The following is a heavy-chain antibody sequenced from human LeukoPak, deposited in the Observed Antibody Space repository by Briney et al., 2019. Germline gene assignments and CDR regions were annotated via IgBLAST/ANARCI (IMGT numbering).Heavy chain of an antibody. J-gene: IGHJ4*02. CDR3: ARGLHRRCSGGICYQPFDY. D-gene: IGHD2-15*01. CDR2: ISSDGSKI. Sequence: GRSLRLSCAASGFIFSNCAMHWVRQAPGKGLEWVALISSDGSKIYYADSVKGRFTISRDNSRNTLYLQMNSLRAEDSAVYYCARGLHRRCSGGICYQPFDYWGQGTLVTVSS. CDR1: GFIFSNCA. V-gene: IGHV3-30*04.